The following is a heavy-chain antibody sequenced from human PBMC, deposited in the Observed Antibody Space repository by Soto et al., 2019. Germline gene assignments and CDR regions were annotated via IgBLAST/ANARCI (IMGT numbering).Heavy chain of an antibody. CDR1: GGSIDSYY. J-gene: IGHJ4*02. D-gene: IGHD5-18*01. Sequence: TSETLSLTCTVSGGSIDSYYWSWIRQRPGKGLEWIGYIYHSGSTDYNPSLNSRVTISVATSKKQFSLNLTSVTAADTAVYYCETNVDTATGYDYWGQGALVTVSS. CDR3: ETNVDTATGYDY. V-gene: IGHV4-59*01. CDR2: IYHSGST.